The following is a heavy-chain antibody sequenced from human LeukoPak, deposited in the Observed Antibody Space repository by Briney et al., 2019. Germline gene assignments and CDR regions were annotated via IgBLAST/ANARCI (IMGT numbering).Heavy chain of an antibody. V-gene: IGHV4-34*01. D-gene: IGHD1-14*01. J-gene: IGHJ4*02. Sequence: SETLSLTCAVYGGSLSGYYWNWIRQPPGRGLEWIGEVNHSGSTNYNPSLKSRVTISGDTSKNQFSLNLSSVTAADTAVYYCARLTGSNNSPVEYVRSEDYWGQGTLVTVSS. CDR1: GGSLSGYY. CDR2: VNHSGST. CDR3: ARLTGSNNSPVEYVRSEDY.